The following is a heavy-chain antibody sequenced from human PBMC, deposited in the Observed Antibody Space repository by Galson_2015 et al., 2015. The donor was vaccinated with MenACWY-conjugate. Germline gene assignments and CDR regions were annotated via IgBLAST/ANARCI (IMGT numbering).Heavy chain of an antibody. CDR1: GYRFTRYW. CDR3: ASGLGSSWLDN. V-gene: IGHV5-10-1*01. Sequence: QSGAEVKKPGESLRISCKGSGYRFTRYWISWVRQMPGKGLEWMGRIDPSDAYANYSPSFQGHVTILVDKSISTAYLQWSSLKASDTAMYYCASGLGSSWLDNWGQGSQVIVSA. CDR2: IDPSDAYA. J-gene: IGHJ4*01. D-gene: IGHD6-13*01.